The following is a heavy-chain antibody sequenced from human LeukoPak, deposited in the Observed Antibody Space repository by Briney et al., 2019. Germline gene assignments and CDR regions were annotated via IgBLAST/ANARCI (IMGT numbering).Heavy chain of an antibody. CDR3: ARDKGYSSSWYWTLDGFSGYFDY. J-gene: IGHJ4*02. CDR1: GYTFTSYG. D-gene: IGHD6-13*01. CDR2: VSAYNGNT. Sequence: ASVKVSCKASGYTFTSYGISWVRQPPGQGLEWMGWVSAYNGNTNYAQKLQGRVTMTTDTSTSTAYMELRSLRSDDTAVYYCARDKGYSSSWYWTLDGFSGYFDYWGQGTLVTVSS. V-gene: IGHV1-18*01.